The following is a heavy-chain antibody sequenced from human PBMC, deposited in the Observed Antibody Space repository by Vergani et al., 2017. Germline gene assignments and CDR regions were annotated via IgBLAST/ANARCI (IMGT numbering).Heavy chain of an antibody. CDR2: IIPILGIA. CDR1: GGTFSSYT. J-gene: IGHJ6*02. D-gene: IGHD3-22*01. V-gene: IGHV1-69*04. CDR3: ARGAYDSSGYFTQYYYYYGMDV. Sequence: QVQLVQSGAEVKKPGSSVKVSCKASGGTFSSYTISWVRQAPGQGLEWMRRIIPILGIANYAQKFQGRVTITADKSTSTAYMELSSLRSEDTAVYYCARGAYDSSGYFTQYYYYYGMDVWGQGTTVTVSS.